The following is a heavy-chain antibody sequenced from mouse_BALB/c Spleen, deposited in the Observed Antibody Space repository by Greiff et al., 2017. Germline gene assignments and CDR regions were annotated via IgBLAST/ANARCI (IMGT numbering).Heavy chain of an antibody. V-gene: IGHV1-7*01. CDR3: ARYGSSYFDY. D-gene: IGHD1-1*01. CDR2: INPSTGYT. J-gene: IGHJ2*01. Sequence: QVQLKESGAELAKPGASVKMSCKASGYTFTSYWMHWVKQRPGQGLEWIGYINPSTGYTEYNQKFKDKATLTADKSSSTAYMQLSSLTSEDSAVYYCARYGSSYFDYWGQGTTLTVSS. CDR1: GYTFTSYW.